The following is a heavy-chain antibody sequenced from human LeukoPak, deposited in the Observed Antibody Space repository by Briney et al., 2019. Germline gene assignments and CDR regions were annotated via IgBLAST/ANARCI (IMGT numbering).Heavy chain of an antibody. D-gene: IGHD3-10*01. CDR3: VRVLSGRGSLYDYYYYMDV. CDR1: GFTVSSNY. Sequence: PGGSLRLSCAASGFTVSSNYMSWVRQAPGKGLEGLSVTYSNGRTYYADSVKGRFTISRDNSKNTLYLQMNSLRAEDTAVYYCVRVLSGRGSLYDYYYYMDVWGKGTTVTIS. J-gene: IGHJ6*03. V-gene: IGHV3-53*01. CDR2: TYSNGRT.